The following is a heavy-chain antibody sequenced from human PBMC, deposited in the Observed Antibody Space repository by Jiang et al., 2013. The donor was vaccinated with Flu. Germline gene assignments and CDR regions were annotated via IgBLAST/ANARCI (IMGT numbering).Heavy chain of an antibody. J-gene: IGHJ2*01. CDR1: GGSVSTYY. CDR3: ARLVTFNRWYFDL. Sequence: LLKPSETLSLTCTVSGGSVSTYYWNWIRQSPGKGLEWIGHVYDTGSTKYNPSLKSRVTISIDTSQNQFSLKLTSVTAADTAVYYCARLVTFNRWYFDLWGRGTLVSVSS. CDR2: VYDTGST. V-gene: IGHV4-59*08. D-gene: IGHD1-14*01.